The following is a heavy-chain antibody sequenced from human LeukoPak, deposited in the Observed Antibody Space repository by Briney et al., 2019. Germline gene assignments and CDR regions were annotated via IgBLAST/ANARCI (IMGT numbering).Heavy chain of an antibody. V-gene: IGHV3-33*01. CDR2: IWYDGSNK. Sequence: GGSLRLSCAASGFTFSSYGMHWVRQAPGKGLEWVAGIWYDGSNKYYADSVKGRFTISRDNSRNTLSLQMNSLTVEDTAVYYCARESKWQQPSFQYWGQGTLVTVSS. D-gene: IGHD6-13*01. CDR3: ARESKWQQPSFQY. CDR1: GFTFSSYG. J-gene: IGHJ1*01.